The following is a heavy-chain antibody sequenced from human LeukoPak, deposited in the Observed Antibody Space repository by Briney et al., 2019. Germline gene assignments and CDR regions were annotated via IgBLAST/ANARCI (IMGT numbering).Heavy chain of an antibody. Sequence: SEALSLTCTVSGDSLNSYYWSWIRQPPGEGLQWIGYIFYSGSSNYNASLRSRVAISVDTSKNQFSLKLTSVTAADTAVYYCAGRAARFFDYWGQGILVTVSS. J-gene: IGHJ4*02. CDR2: IFYSGSS. CDR1: GDSLNSYY. D-gene: IGHD6-25*01. CDR3: AGRAARFFDY. V-gene: IGHV4-59*01.